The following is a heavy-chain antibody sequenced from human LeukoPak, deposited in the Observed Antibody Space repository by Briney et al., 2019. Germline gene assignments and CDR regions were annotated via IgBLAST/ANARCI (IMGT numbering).Heavy chain of an antibody. Sequence: ASVKVSCKVSGYTLTELSMHWVRQAPGKGLERMGGFDPEDGETIYAQKFQGRVTMTEDTSTDTAYMELSSLRSEDTAVYYCATGNSGSSNWFDPWGQGTLVTVSS. V-gene: IGHV1-24*01. D-gene: IGHD1-26*01. J-gene: IGHJ5*02. CDR3: ATGNSGSSNWFDP. CDR2: FDPEDGET. CDR1: GYTLTELS.